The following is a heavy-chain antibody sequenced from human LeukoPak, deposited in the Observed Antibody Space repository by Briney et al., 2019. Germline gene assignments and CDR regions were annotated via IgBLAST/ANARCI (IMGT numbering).Heavy chain of an antibody. Sequence: GGSLRLSCAASGFTFSSYWMSWVRQAPGKGLEWVANIKQDGSEKYYVDSVKGRFTISRDNAKNSLYLQMNSLRAEDTAVYYCARVSRGQYSKGGYDFRTYMDVWGKGTTVTVSS. CDR1: GFTFSSYW. J-gene: IGHJ6*03. D-gene: IGHD3-3*01. CDR3: ARVSRGQYSKGGYDFRTYMDV. V-gene: IGHV3-7*01. CDR2: IKQDGSEK.